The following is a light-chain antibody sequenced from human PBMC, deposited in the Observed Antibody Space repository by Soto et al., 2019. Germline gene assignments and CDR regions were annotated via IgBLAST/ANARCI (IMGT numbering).Light chain of an antibody. V-gene: IGKV3-20*01. Sequence: EVVMTQSPATLSVSPGERVTLSCRSSQSVADNLAWFQQKPGQGPRLLIYGASTRATGIPDRFSGSGSGTDFTLTISRLEPEDFAVYYCQQYGSSGTFGQGTKVDIK. J-gene: IGKJ1*01. CDR3: QQYGSSGT. CDR1: QSVADN. CDR2: GAS.